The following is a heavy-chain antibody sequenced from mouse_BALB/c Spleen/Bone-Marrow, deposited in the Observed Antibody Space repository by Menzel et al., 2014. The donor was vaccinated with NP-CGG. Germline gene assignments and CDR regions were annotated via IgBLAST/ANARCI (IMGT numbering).Heavy chain of an antibody. CDR1: GYSITSDYA. CDR3: ARYYDYDGDYFDY. Sequence: EVKLLESGPGLVKPSQSLSLTCTVTGYSITSDYAWNWIRQFPGNKLEWMGYITYSGSTSYNPSLKSRISITRDTSKNQFFLQLNSVTTEDTATDYCARYYDYDGDYFDYWGQGTTLTVSS. D-gene: IGHD2-4*01. V-gene: IGHV3-2*02. CDR2: ITYSGST. J-gene: IGHJ2*01.